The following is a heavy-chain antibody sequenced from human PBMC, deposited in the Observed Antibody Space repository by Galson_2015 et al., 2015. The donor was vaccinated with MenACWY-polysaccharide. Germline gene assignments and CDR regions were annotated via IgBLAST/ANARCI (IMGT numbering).Heavy chain of an antibody. D-gene: IGHD3-16*01. CDR2: IYYGGST. J-gene: IGHJ2*01. CDR1: GGSISSSSYY. Sequence: ETLSLTCTVSGGSISSSSYYWGWIRQPPGKGLEWIGTIYYGGSTYYNPSLKSRVTISVDTSKNQFSLKLTSVAAADTAVYYCARQGGSGRSHDYWGRGTLVTVSS. V-gene: IGHV4-39*01. CDR3: ARQGGSGRSHDY.